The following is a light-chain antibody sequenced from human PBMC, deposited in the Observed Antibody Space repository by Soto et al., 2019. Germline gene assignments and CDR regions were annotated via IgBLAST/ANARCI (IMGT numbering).Light chain of an antibody. V-gene: IGLV2-14*01. CDR2: EVS. Sequence: QSALTQPASVSGSPGQSITISCTGTSSDIGTYNYVSWYQQHPDKAPKLMIYEVSNRPSGVSNRFSGSKSGNTASLTISGLQAEDEGTYYCSSYAGRSDNYVFGTGTKVTVL. CDR1: SSDIGTYNY. J-gene: IGLJ1*01. CDR3: SSYAGRSDNYV.